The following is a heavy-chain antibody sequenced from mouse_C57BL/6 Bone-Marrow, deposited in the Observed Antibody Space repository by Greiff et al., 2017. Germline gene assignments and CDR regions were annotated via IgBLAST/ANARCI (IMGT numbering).Heavy chain of an antibody. CDR2: ISSGGSTT. Sequence: EVKLQESGAGLVKPGGSLKLSCAASGFTFSDYGMHWVRQDPEKGLEWVAYISSGGSTTNYAHTVTGRFTISRDNANKTLSLQMNRLRSEDTAMYYYASALNTTVVATDFDVWGTGTTVTVSS. D-gene: IGHD1-1*01. V-gene: IGHV5-17*01. CDR3: ASALNTTVVATDFDV. CDR1: GFTFSDYG. J-gene: IGHJ1*03.